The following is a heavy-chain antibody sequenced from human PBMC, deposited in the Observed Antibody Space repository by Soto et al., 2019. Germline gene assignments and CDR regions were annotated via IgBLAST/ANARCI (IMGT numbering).Heavy chain of an antibody. CDR2: ITEGGTT. Sequence: SETLSLTCAVHGDSFSGYFWTWIRQPPGKGLEWIAEITEGGTTNYSPSLKSRVSIAVDSSKRQFSLTLRSVTAADTAVYYCGTASGAYSYDRAYWGQGILVTVSS. CDR3: GTASGAYSYDRAY. D-gene: IGHD3-22*01. CDR1: GDSFSGYF. J-gene: IGHJ4*02. V-gene: IGHV4-34*01.